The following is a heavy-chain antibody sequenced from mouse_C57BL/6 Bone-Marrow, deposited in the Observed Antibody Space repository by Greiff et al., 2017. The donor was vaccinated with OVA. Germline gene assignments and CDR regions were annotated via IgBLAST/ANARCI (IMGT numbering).Heavy chain of an antibody. J-gene: IGHJ2*01. CDR2: IDPSDSET. Sequence: QVQLQQPGAELVRPGSSVKLSCKASGYTFTSYWMHWVKQRPIQGLEWIGNIDPSDSETHYNQKFKDKATLTVDKSSSTAYMQLSSLTSEDSAVYYCARCDGYYRNYFDYWGQGTTLTVSS. D-gene: IGHD2-3*01. CDR3: ARCDGYYRNYFDY. CDR1: GYTFTSYW. V-gene: IGHV1-52*01.